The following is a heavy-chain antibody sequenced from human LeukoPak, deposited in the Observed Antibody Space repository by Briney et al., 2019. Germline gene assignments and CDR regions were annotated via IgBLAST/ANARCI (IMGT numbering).Heavy chain of an antibody. CDR2: IYYSGST. Sequence: PSETLSLTCTVSGGSISSYYWSWIRQPPGKGLEWIGYIYYSGSTNYNPSLKSRVTISVDTPKNQFSLKLSSVTAEDTAVYYCARARWGYSYGQGGAFDIWGQGTMVTVSS. D-gene: IGHD5-18*01. CDR1: GGSISSYY. V-gene: IGHV4-59*01. J-gene: IGHJ3*02. CDR3: ARARWGYSYGQGGAFDI.